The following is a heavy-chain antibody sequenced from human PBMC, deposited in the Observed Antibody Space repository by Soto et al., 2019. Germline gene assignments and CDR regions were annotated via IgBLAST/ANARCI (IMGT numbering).Heavy chain of an antibody. D-gene: IGHD6-6*01. J-gene: IGHJ4*02. CDR1: GYTFTGYA. V-gene: IGHV1-3*01. CDR3: ARLALAARTGGGIN. Sequence: QFRLVQSGAEVKKPGASVKVSCKASGYTFTGYAMHWVRQAPGQRLDWMGWINAGNGNTKNSQKFQGRVTITRDTSASTAYMELSSLRSEDTAVYYCARLALAARTGGGINWGQGTLVTVSS. CDR2: INAGNGNT.